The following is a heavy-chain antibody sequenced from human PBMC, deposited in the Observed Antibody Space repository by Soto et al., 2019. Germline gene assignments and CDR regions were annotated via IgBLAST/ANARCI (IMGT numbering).Heavy chain of an antibody. CDR1: GSTFSSYT. CDR2: IIPVLGVT. CDR3: ARRRYCGVDCYTKFYYGMDV. J-gene: IGHJ6*02. Sequence: QVQLVQSGAEVRKPGSSVEVSCMASGSTFSSYTVNWVRQAPGQGLEWIGRIIPVLGVTHYARRFQGRVTITADRARXTXYQXLSSLTSEDTAVYDCARRRYCGVDCYTKFYYGMDVGGQRTTGTVSS. V-gene: IGHV1-69*02. D-gene: IGHD2-21*02.